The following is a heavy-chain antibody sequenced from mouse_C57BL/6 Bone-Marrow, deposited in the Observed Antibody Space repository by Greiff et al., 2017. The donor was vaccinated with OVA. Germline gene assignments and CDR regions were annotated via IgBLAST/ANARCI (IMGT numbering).Heavy chain of an antibody. Sequence: QVQLQQPGAELVKPGASVKMSCKASGYTFTSYWITWVKQRPGQGLEWIGDIYPGSGSTNYNEKFKSKATLTVDTSSSTAYMQLSSLTSEDSAVYYCARYPFYQSWFAYWGQGTLVTVSA. J-gene: IGHJ3*01. CDR2: IYPGSGST. CDR3: ARYPFYQSWFAY. V-gene: IGHV1-55*01. D-gene: IGHD2-3*01. CDR1: GYTFTSYW.